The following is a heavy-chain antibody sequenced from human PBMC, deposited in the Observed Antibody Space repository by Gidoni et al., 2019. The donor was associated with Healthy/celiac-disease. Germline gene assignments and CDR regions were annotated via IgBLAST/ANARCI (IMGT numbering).Heavy chain of an antibody. V-gene: IGHV3-30*18. J-gene: IGHJ6*02. D-gene: IGHD3-10*01. Sequence: QVQLVASGGGVVQPGRSLRLSCAASGFHVSSSGMHGVRQAPGQGLEWVPVISYDGRNKYYADSVKGRFTISRDNSKNTLYLQMTSLSAEDTAVYYCAKAFMVRGVIPSIYYYYGIDVWGQGTTVTVSS. CDR3: AKAFMVRGVIPSIYYYYGIDV. CDR1: GFHVSSSG. CDR2: ISYDGRNK.